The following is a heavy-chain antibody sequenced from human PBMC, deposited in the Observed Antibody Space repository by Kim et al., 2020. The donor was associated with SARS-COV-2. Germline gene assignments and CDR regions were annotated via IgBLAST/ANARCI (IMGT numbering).Heavy chain of an antibody. V-gene: IGHV3-48*02. J-gene: IGHJ6*02. D-gene: IGHD3-10*01. CDR3: VRDSGSYYNPHYYYGMDV. CDR1: GFTFSSYS. Sequence: GGSLRLSCAASGFTFSSYSMNWVRQAPGKGLEWVSYISSSSSTIYYADSVKGRFTISRDNAKNSLYLQMNSLRDEDTAVYYCVRDSGSYYNPHYYYGMDVWGQGTTVTVSS. CDR2: ISSSSSTI.